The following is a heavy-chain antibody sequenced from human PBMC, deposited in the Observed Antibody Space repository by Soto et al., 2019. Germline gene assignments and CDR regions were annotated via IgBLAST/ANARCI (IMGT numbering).Heavy chain of an antibody. Sequence: EVQLLESGGGLVQPGGSLRLSCAASGFTFSSYAMSWVRQAPGKGLEWVSAISGSGGSTYYADSVKGRFTISRDNSKNTLYLQMNSLRAEDTAVYYCAKDRGYSYGYDYYYGMDVWGQGTTVTVSS. D-gene: IGHD5-18*01. V-gene: IGHV3-23*01. J-gene: IGHJ6*02. CDR1: GFTFSSYA. CDR2: ISGSGGST. CDR3: AKDRGYSYGYDYYYGMDV.